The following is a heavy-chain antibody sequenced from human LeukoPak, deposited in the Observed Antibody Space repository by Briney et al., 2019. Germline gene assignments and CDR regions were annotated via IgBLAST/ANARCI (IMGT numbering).Heavy chain of an antibody. CDR2: LSASGGGT. CDR1: GLTFSNFA. CDR3: ATVLHTSMTTWAAFDT. D-gene: IGHD5-18*01. Sequence: GGSLRLSCAASGLTFSNFAMTWVRQTPGKGLEWVSALSASGGGTFYAPSVKGRFTISRDNSKNTVSMQMNSLRAEDTALYYCATVLHTSMTTWAAFDTWGQGTMVTVSS. J-gene: IGHJ3*02. V-gene: IGHV3-23*01.